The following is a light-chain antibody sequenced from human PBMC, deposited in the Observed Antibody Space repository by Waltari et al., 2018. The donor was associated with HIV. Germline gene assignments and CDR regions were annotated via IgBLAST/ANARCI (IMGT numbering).Light chain of an antibody. CDR1: SSAVGGYTY. V-gene: IGLV2-14*01. CDR3: SSYTSSSTSHV. Sequence: QSALTQPASVSGSPGQSITISCTGTSSAVGGYTYVSWYQQHPGKAPKLMIYEVSNRPSGVSNRFSGSKSGNTASLTISGLQAEDEADYYCSSYTSSSTSHVFGTGTKVTVL. J-gene: IGLJ1*01. CDR2: EVS.